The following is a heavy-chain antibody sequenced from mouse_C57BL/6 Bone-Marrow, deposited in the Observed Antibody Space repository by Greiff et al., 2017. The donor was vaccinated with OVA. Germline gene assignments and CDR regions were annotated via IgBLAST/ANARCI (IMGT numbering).Heavy chain of an antibody. V-gene: IGHV5-17*01. CDR2: ISSGSSTT. CDR1: GFTFSDYG. J-gene: IGHJ2*01. CDR3: ARSGTGDY. Sequence: VQLKESGGGLVKPGGSLKLSCAASGFTFSDYGMHWVRQAPEQGLEWVAYISSGSSTTNYADTVKGRFTISRDNAKNTPFLQMPILRSEDTAMSYCARSGTGDYWGQGTTLTVSS. D-gene: IGHD4-1*01.